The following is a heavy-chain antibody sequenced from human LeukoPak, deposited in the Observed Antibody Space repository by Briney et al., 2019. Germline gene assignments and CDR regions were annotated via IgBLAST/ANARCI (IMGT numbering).Heavy chain of an antibody. Sequence: SETLSLTCTVSGGSISSSSYYWVWIRQPPGTGLEWIGCDSYSGSTHYNPSLKSRVTISVDTSKNQFSLKLSSVTAADSAVYYCARLGDSSGSYPYAFDTWGQGAMVTVSS. CDR3: ARLGDSSGSYPYAFDT. CDR1: GGSISSSSYY. CDR2: DSYSGST. D-gene: IGHD3-22*01. V-gene: IGHV4-39*01. J-gene: IGHJ3*02.